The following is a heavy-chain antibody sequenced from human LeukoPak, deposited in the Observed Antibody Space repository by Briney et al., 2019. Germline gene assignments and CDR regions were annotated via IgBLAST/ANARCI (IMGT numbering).Heavy chain of an antibody. D-gene: IGHD4-23*01. Sequence: ASVKVSCKASGYTFTCYYMHWVRQAPGQGLEWMGIINPSVDSTSYAQKFQGRVTMTRDMSTSTDYMELSSLRSEDTAVYYCARDNSVEDTAWWFDPWGQGTLVTVSS. CDR1: GYTFTCYY. J-gene: IGHJ5*02. CDR3: ARDNSVEDTAWWFDP. V-gene: IGHV1-46*01. CDR2: INPSVDST.